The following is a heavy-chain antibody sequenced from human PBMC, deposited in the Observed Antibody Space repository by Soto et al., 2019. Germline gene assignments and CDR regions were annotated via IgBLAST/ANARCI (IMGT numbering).Heavy chain of an antibody. CDR1: GGSVSDKTYY. V-gene: IGHV4-61*01. Sequence: SETLSLTCSVSGGSVSDKTYYWSWIRQPPGKRLEWIGYVYYSGTTNYNPSLKSRVTISVDLSKSRFSLRLSSVTTADTALYYCARTTAVPNTLRSRYFFDYWGQGTLVTVSS. CDR2: VYYSGTT. J-gene: IGHJ4*02. CDR3: ARTTAVPNTLRSRYFFDY. D-gene: IGHD4-17*01.